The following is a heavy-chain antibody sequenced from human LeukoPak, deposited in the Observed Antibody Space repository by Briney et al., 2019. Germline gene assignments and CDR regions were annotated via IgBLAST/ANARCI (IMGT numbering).Heavy chain of an antibody. D-gene: IGHD3-10*01. CDR1: GYPFRSYV. J-gene: IGHJ6*04. CDR2: INPANGNT. Sequence: ASVKVSCKASGYPFRSYVIHWLRQAPGQTLEWIGWINPANGNTKYSRNFQGRVTITRDTSASVVYMELSRLRSDDTAVYYCARSGKAVTLDVWGKGTTVTVSS. CDR3: ARSGKAVTLDV. V-gene: IGHV1-3*01.